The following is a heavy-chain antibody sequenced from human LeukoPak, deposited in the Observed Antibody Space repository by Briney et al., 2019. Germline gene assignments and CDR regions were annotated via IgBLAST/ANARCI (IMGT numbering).Heavy chain of an antibody. CDR2: ISGSGGST. CDR3: AKDYDSVWGGVDY. Sequence: PGGSLRLSCAASGFTFSSYAMSWVRQAPGNGLAWVSAISGSGGSTYYADSVKGRFTISRDNSRNTLYLQMNSLRAEDTAVYYCAKDYDSVWGGVDYWGQGTLVTVSS. J-gene: IGHJ4*02. CDR1: GFTFSSYA. D-gene: IGHD3-16*01. V-gene: IGHV3-23*01.